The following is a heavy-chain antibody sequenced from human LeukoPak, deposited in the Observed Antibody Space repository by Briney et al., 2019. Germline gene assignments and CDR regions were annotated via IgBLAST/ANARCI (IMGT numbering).Heavy chain of an antibody. V-gene: IGHV4-59*12. Sequence: SETLSLTCTVSGGSFSTYYWSWIRQPPGKGLEWIGCVYYSGTTNYNPSLKSRVTISVDTSKNQFSLKLSSVTAADTAIYYCTKSYSDTFPRPSHWSQGTLVTVSS. J-gene: IGHJ4*02. CDR3: TKSYSDTFPRPSH. D-gene: IGHD1-26*01. CDR2: VYYSGTT. CDR1: GGSFSTYY.